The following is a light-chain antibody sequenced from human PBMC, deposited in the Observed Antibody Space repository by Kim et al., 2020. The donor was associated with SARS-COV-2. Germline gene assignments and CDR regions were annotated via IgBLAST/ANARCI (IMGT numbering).Light chain of an antibody. V-gene: IGLV3-21*04. CDR3: QVWDVSSDHVV. J-gene: IGLJ3*02. CDR1: NIGRKS. CDR2: YDG. Sequence: SYELTQPPSVSVAPGKPASLTCGGNNIGRKSVHWYQQKPGQAPMLVIYYDGDRPSGIPERFSGSNSGNTATLTISRVEAEDEADYFCQVWDVSSDHVVFGGGTQLTVL.